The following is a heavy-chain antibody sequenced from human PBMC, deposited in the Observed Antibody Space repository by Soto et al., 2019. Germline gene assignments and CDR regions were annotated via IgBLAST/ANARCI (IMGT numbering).Heavy chain of an antibody. CDR2: SYSDGST. V-gene: IGHV3-53*01. CDR1: GFIVSSNY. Sequence: EVQLGESGGGLIQPGGSLRLSCAASGFIVSSNYMSWVRQAPGKGLEWVSVSYSDGSTYYADSVKGRFTISRDNSKNTLYLQMNSLRAEDTAVYYCARDLWVGATGIIWGQGTMVTVSS. D-gene: IGHD1-26*01. CDR3: ARDLWVGATGII. J-gene: IGHJ3*02.